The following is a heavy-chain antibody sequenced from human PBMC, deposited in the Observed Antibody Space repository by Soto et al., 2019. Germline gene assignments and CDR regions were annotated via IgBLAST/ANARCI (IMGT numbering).Heavy chain of an antibody. J-gene: IGHJ1*01. Sequence: PGGSLRLSCAASGFSFSDYSMNWVRQAPGKGLEWVSFIDLSGTTTYFRDSVKGRFTIFKDNSKNTVYLQVNSLRAEDTAVYYCAKDDSDFWSGYYLKYFHHWGQGTLVTVSS. CDR3: AKDDSDFWSGYYLKYFHH. CDR2: IDLSGTTT. D-gene: IGHD3-3*01. CDR1: GFSFSDYS. V-gene: IGHV3-23*03.